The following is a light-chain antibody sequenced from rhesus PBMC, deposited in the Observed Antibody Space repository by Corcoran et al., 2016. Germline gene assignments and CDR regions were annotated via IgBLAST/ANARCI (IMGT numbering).Light chain of an antibody. CDR1: QGISSY. Sequence: DIQLTQSPSSLSASVGDRVTITCRASQGISSYLAWYQQKPGKSPKLLIYDASNLQSGVPSRFSGRGSGTELTLTISSLQPEDFAVYYCQQRNSYPYSFGRGTKVEIK. CDR3: QQRNSYPYS. CDR2: DAS. V-gene: IGKV1-38*01. J-gene: IGKJ2*01.